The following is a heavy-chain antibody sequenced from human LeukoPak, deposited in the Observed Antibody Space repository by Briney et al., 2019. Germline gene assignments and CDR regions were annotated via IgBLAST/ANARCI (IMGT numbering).Heavy chain of an antibody. CDR2: INGGSGII. CDR1: GFTFSGYA. D-gene: IGHD1-1*01. J-gene: IGHJ6*03. V-gene: IGHV3-48*01. CDR3: VRETKVPYYYMEM. Sequence: PGGSLRLSCAASGFTFSGYAMSWVRQAPGKGLEWVSYINGGSGIIYYTDSMKGRFTISRDNAKNSLYLQLNSLRAEDTAVYYCVRETKVPYYYMEMWGKGTTVTVSS.